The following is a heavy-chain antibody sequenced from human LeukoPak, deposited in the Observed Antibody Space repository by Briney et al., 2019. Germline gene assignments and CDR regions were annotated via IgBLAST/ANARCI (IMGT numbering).Heavy chain of an antibody. D-gene: IGHD1-26*01. J-gene: IGHJ4*02. CDR3: AREDRVGATTGSGY. V-gene: IGHV4-39*01. Sequence: SETLSLTCTVSGGSIRSSSYYWGWIRQPPGKGLEWIRTIYYNGGTYPNPSLKSRVTISVDTSKNQFSLKLSSVTAADTAVYYCAREDRVGATTGSGYWGQGTLVTVSS. CDR2: IYYNGGT. CDR1: GGSIRSSSYY.